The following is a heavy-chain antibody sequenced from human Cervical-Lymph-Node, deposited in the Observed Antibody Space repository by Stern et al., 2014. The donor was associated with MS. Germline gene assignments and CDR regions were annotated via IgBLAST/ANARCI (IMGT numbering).Heavy chain of an antibody. CDR3: AREYEVYSIQAYYGMDV. J-gene: IGHJ6*02. D-gene: IGHD2-8*01. Sequence: EVQLVESGGGLVRPGGSVRLSCAASGFTFSSYCMHWVRQVPGQGLGLVSRIGSDGSHQFYADSVKGRFTISRDNSRNTVYLQMNRLRAEDTAVYFCAREYEVYSIQAYYGMDVWGQGTTVIVSS. V-gene: IGHV3-74*01. CDR2: IGSDGSHQ. CDR1: GFTFSSYC.